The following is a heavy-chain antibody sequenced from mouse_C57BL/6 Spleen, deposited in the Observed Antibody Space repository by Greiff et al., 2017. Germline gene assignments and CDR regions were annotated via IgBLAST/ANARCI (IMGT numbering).Heavy chain of an antibody. V-gene: IGHV2-5*01. CDR2: IWRGGST. J-gene: IGHJ4*01. CDR1: GFSLTRYG. Sequence: QVQLQQSGPGLVQPSQSLSITCTVSGFSLTRYGVHWVRQSPGKGLEWLGVIWRGGSTDNNAAFMSRLSITKDNSKSQVFFKMNSLHADDTAIYYSAKTGNYYAMDYWGQGTSVTVSS. CDR3: AKTGNYYAMDY.